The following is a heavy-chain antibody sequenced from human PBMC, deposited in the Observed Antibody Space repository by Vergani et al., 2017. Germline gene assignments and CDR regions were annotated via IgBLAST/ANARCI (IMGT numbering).Heavy chain of an antibody. CDR3: ARSGEARSGYYMDV. CDR2: INHSRST. Sequence: QVQLQQWGAGLLKPSETLSLTCAVYGGSFSGYYWSWIRQPPGKGLEWIGEINHSRSTNYNPSLNSRVTISVDTSKNQFSLKLSSVTAADTAVYYCARSGEARSGYYMDVWGKXP. CDR1: GGSFSGYY. J-gene: IGHJ6*03. D-gene: IGHD1-26*01. V-gene: IGHV4-34*01.